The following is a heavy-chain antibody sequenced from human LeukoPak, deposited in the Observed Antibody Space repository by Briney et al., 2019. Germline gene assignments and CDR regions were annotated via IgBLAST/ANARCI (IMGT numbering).Heavy chain of an antibody. J-gene: IGHJ4*02. V-gene: IGHV4-30-4*08. CDR2: IYYSGST. Sequence: SQTLSLTCTVSGGSISSGDYSWSWIRQPPGKGLEWIGYIYYSGSTYYNPSLKSRVTISVDTSKNQFSLKLSSVTAADTAVYYCARERLREGGGNYFDYWGQGTLVTVSS. D-gene: IGHD2-15*01. CDR3: ARERLREGGGNYFDY. CDR1: GGSISSGDYS.